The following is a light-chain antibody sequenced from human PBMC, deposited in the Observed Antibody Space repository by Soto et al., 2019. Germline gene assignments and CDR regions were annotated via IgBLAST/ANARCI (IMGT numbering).Light chain of an antibody. CDR3: QQYGSSPTWT. CDR2: NTS. Sequence: EIVLTQSPGTLSLSPGEGSTVSCRVSQSINSKSLVWYQRKFGQAPRLLIYNTSSRATGIPDRFSGSGSGTDFTLTISRLEPEDSAVYYCQQYGSSPTWTFGQGTKVDIK. J-gene: IGKJ1*01. CDR1: QSINSKS. V-gene: IGKV3-20*01.